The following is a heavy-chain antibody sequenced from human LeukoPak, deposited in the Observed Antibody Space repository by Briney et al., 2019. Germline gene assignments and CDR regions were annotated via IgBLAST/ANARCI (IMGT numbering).Heavy chain of an antibody. J-gene: IGHJ4*02. V-gene: IGHV3-11*04. Sequence: GGSLRLSCAASGSTFSDYYMSWIRQAPGKGLEWVSYISSSGSTIYYADSVKGRFTISRDNAKNSLYLQMNSLRAEDTAVYYCARNIFTYCSSTSCYMGAFDYWGQGTLVTVSS. D-gene: IGHD2-2*02. CDR1: GSTFSDYY. CDR3: ARNIFTYCSSTSCYMGAFDY. CDR2: ISSSGSTI.